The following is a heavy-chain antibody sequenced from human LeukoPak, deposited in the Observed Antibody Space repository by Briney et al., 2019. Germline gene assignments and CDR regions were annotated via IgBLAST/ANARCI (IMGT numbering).Heavy chain of an antibody. CDR2: ISSSRSYR. D-gene: IGHD3-9*01. Sequence: GGSLRLSCAASGFTFSSYSMNWVRQAPGKGLEWVSSISSSRSYRYYADSVKGRFTISRDNAKNSLYLQMNSLRAEDTAVYYCARDNLRSGMTGYHPWGQGTLVTVSS. CDR3: ARDNLRSGMTGYHP. CDR1: GFTFSSYS. J-gene: IGHJ5*02. V-gene: IGHV3-21*01.